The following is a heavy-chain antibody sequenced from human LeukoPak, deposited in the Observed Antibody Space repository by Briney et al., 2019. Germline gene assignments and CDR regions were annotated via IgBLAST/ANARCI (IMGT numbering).Heavy chain of an antibody. Sequence: SETLSLTCTVSGRSISSYYWSWIRQPPGEGLEWIGYIYYSGSTKYKPSLKSRVTISVDTSKNQFSLKLSSVTAADTAVYYCARGRFLDAFDIWGQGTMVTVSS. CDR2: IYYSGST. D-gene: IGHD3-3*01. V-gene: IGHV4-59*01. CDR3: ARGRFLDAFDI. CDR1: GRSISSYY. J-gene: IGHJ3*02.